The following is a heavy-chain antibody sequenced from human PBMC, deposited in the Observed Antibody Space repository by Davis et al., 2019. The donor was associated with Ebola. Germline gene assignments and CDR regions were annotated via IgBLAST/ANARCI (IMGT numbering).Heavy chain of an antibody. V-gene: IGHV1-58*01. J-gene: IGHJ5*02. CDR2: IVVGSGNT. D-gene: IGHD3-3*01. Sequence: AASVKVSCKAFGFTFSGSAVQWVRQARGQHLEWMGGIVVGSGNTNYAQKFRERLTMTRDLSTSTAYMELSSLRFEDTAVYYCAAEGGGLRFLEWSKFDPWGQGTLVTISS. CDR1: GFTFSGSA. CDR3: AAEGGGLRFLEWSKFDP.